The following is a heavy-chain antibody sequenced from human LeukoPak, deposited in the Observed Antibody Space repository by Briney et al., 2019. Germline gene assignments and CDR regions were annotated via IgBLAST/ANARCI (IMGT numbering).Heavy chain of an antibody. CDR1: GGTFNTYT. CDR2: ISAYNGNT. V-gene: IGHV1-18*01. CDR3: TRKTDSGGSGDY. J-gene: IGHJ4*02. Sequence: GASVKVSCKASGGTFNTYTISWVRQAPGQGLEWMGWISAYNGNTNYAQKLQGRVTMTTDTSTSTAYMELRSLRSDDTAVYYCTRKTDSGGSGDYWGQGALVTVSS. D-gene: IGHD3-22*01.